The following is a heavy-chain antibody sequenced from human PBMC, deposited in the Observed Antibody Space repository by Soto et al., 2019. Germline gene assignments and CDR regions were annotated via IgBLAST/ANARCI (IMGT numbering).Heavy chain of an antibody. D-gene: IGHD3-10*01. CDR2: ISGSGGST. J-gene: IGHJ6*02. Sequence: GGSLRLSCAASGFTFGSYALSWVRQAPGKGLEWVSAISGSGGSTYYADSVKGRFTISRDNSKNTLYLQMNSLRAEDTAVYYCAKVGGFGEFHYYYGMDVWGQGTTVTVSS. CDR1: GFTFGSYA. CDR3: AKVGGFGEFHYYYGMDV. V-gene: IGHV3-23*01.